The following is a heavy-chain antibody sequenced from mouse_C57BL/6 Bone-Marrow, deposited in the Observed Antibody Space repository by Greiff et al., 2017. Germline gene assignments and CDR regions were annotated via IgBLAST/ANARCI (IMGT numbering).Heavy chain of an antibody. V-gene: IGHV1-54*01. CDR1: GYAFTNYL. Sequence: QVQLQQSGAELVRPGTSVKVSCKASGYAFTNYLIEWVKQRPGQGLEWIGVINPGSGGTNYNEKFKGKATLTADKSSSTAYMQLSSLTSEDSAVYFCALGWLLPHWYFDVWGTGTTVTVSS. CDR2: INPGSGGT. CDR3: ALGWLLPHWYFDV. D-gene: IGHD2-3*01. J-gene: IGHJ1*03.